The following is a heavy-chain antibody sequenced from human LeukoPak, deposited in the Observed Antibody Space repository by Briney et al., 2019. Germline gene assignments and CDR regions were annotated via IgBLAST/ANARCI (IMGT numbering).Heavy chain of an antibody. V-gene: IGHV3-23*01. J-gene: IGHJ5*02. D-gene: IGHD6-13*01. Sequence: PGGSLRLSCAASGFTFSSNGMTWVRQGPGKGLEWVSSISGSGGSTYYADSVKGRFTISRDNTKNTLYLQMNSLRAEDTAVYYCAKDARGSLFDPWGQGTLVTVPS. CDR3: AKDARGSLFDP. CDR1: GFTFSSNG. CDR2: ISGSGGST.